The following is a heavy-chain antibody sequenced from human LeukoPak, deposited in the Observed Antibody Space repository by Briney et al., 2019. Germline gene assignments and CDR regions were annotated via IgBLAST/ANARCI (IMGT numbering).Heavy chain of an antibody. J-gene: IGHJ4*02. CDR1: GFTFSSYA. CDR2: ISSSGSTI. D-gene: IGHD2-2*01. V-gene: IGHV3-11*01. Sequence: PGGSLRLSCAASGFTFSSYAMSWIRQAPGKGLEWVSYISSSGSTIYYADSVKGRFTISRDNAKNSLYLQMNSLRAEDTAVYYCARDFTRVVPAAMAYWGQGTLVTVSS. CDR3: ARDFTRVVPAAMAY.